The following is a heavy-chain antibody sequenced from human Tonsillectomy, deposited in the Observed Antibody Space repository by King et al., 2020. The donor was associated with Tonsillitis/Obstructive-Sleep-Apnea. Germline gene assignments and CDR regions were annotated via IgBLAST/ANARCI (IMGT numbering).Heavy chain of an antibody. V-gene: IGHV5-51*01. CDR2: IYPGDSDT. J-gene: IGHJ6*03. Sequence: QLVQSGAEVKKPGESLKISCKGSGYSFTSYWIGWVRQMPGKGLEWMGIIYPGDSDTRYSPSFQGQVTISADKSISTAYLQWSSLKASDTAMYYCARQLGPPGFSVVVAATGSGYMDVWGKGTTVTVSS. D-gene: IGHD2-15*01. CDR1: GYSFTSYW. CDR3: ARQLGPPGFSVVVAATGSGYMDV.